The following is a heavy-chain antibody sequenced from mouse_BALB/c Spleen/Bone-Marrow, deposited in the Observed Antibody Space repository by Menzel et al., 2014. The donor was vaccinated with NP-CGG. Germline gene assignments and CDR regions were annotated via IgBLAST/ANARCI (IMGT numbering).Heavy chain of an antibody. V-gene: IGHV2-9*02. CDR1: GSSLTSYG. J-gene: IGHJ2*01. D-gene: IGHD2-4*01. CDR2: IWAGGST. CDR3: ARAHYDYVLFDY. Sequence: QVQLQQSGPGLVAPSQSLSITCTVSGSSLTSYGVHWVRQPPGKGLEWLGVIWAGGSTNYNSALMSRLSISKDNSKSQVFLKMISLQTDDTAMYYCARAHYDYVLFDYWGQGTTLTVSS.